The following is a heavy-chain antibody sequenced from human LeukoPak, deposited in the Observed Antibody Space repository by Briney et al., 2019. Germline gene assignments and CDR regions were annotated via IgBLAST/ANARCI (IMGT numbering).Heavy chain of an antibody. V-gene: IGHV3-21*01. Sequence: GGSLRLSCAASGFTFSSYSMNWVRQAPGKGLEWVSSISSSSSSYIYYADSVKGRFTISRDNAKNSLYLQMNSLRAEDRAVYYCARDDLGSGSYSFDYWGQGTLVTVSS. D-gene: IGHD3-10*01. CDR1: GFTFSSYS. CDR3: ARDDLGSGSYSFDY. J-gene: IGHJ4*02. CDR2: ISSSSSSYI.